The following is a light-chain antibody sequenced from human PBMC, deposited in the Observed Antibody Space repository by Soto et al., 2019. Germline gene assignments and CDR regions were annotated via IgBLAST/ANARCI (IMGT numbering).Light chain of an antibody. CDR3: QQSINWPPGIT. CDR1: QSVSNN. V-gene: IGKV3D-15*01. J-gene: IGKJ5*01. Sequence: EIVLTQSPGTLSLSPGERATLSCRASQSVSNNYLAWYQQKPGQAPRLLIYGASNRATGIPDRFSGSGSGTEFTLTISSLQSEDFAVYYCQQSINWPPGITFGQGTRLEIK. CDR2: GAS.